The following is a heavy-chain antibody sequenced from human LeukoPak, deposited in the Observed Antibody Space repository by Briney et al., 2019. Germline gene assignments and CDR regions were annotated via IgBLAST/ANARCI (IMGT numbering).Heavy chain of an antibody. V-gene: IGHV4-61*02. Sequence: SETLSLTCGVSGGSISSGSYYWSWIRQPAGKGLEWIGRIYTSGSTNYNPSLKSRVTISVDTSKNHFSLKLTSVTAADTAVYYCARGANNWFDPWGQGTLVTVSS. CDR2: IYTSGST. CDR1: GGSISSGSYY. J-gene: IGHJ5*02. CDR3: ARGANNWFDP.